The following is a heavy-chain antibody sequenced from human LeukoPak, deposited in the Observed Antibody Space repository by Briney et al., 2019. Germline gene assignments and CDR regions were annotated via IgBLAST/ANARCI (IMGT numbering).Heavy chain of an antibody. Sequence: ASVKVSCKASGYTFTSYGISWVRQAPGQGLEWMGWISAYNGNTNYAQKFQGRVTMTRDTSISTAYMELSRLRSDDTAVYYCARDPTTAMEPYYYYMDVWGKGTTVTVSS. CDR2: ISAYNGNT. CDR3: ARDPTTAMEPYYYYMDV. J-gene: IGHJ6*03. CDR1: GYTFTSYG. V-gene: IGHV1-18*01. D-gene: IGHD5-18*01.